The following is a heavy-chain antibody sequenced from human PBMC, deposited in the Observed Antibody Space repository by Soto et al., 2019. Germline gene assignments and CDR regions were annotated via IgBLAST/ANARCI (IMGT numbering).Heavy chain of an antibody. Sequence: SETMSLSCPVSGYSIGTTQSNLAWIRHSPGKGLEWIGNIHYSGSTYYMPSLRSRVTLSVDTSKNQFSLRLTSVTAEDTAVYYCARHEGNGNVWPLDYWGQGILVTVSS. CDR1: GYSIGTTQSN. CDR3: ARHEGNGNVWPLDY. J-gene: IGHJ4*02. D-gene: IGHD2-8*01. CDR2: IHYSGST. V-gene: IGHV4-39*01.